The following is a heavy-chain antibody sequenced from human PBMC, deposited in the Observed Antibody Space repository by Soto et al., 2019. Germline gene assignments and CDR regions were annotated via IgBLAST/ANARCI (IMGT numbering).Heavy chain of an antibody. CDR1: GYTFTSYY. J-gene: IGHJ4*02. V-gene: IGHV1-46*01. CDR2: INPSGGST. CDR3: ARVPLVGAFDF. D-gene: IGHD1-26*01. Sequence: QVQLVQSGAEVKKPGASVKVSCKASGYTFTSYYMHWVRQAPGQVLEWMGIINPSGGSTSSAQKFKGSDSLTWDTSSSTVYMDLSSLRSEDTAGYYCARVPLVGAFDFRGQGTLVTVSS.